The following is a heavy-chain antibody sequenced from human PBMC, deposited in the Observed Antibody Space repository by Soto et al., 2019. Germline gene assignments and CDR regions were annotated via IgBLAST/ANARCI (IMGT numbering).Heavy chain of an antibody. CDR1: GFTFTSSA. J-gene: IGHJ6*02. Sequence: SVKVSCKASGFTFTSSAVQWVRQARGQRLEWIGWIVVGSGNTNYAQKFQERVTITRDMSTSTAYMELSSLRSEDTAVYYCAADRDFWSGYTYYGMDVWAKGPRSPSP. CDR2: IVVGSGNT. D-gene: IGHD3-3*01. V-gene: IGHV1-58*01. CDR3: AADRDFWSGYTYYGMDV.